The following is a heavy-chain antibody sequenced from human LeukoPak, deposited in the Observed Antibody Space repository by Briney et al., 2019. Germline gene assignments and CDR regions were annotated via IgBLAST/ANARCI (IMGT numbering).Heavy chain of an antibody. CDR1: AFSFSTYG. Sequence: GGSLRLSCAASAFSFSTYGMSWVRQAPGKGLEWVANINQDGSEKYYVDSVKGRFTISRDNAKNSLYLQMNSLRAEDTAVYYCARDNSQRFRFEPWGQGNLVTVSS. J-gene: IGHJ5*02. V-gene: IGHV3-7*05. D-gene: IGHD2-21*01. CDR2: INQDGSEK. CDR3: ARDNSQRFRFEP.